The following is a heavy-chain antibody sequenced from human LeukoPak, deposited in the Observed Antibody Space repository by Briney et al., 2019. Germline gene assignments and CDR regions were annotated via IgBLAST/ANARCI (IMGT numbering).Heavy chain of an antibody. V-gene: IGHV3-23*01. D-gene: IGHD3-9*01. CDR1: GFTFSSYA. CDR3: AKDTIPYDILTGYYEDY. CDR2: ISGSGGST. J-gene: IGHJ4*02. Sequence: GGSLRLSCEASGFTFSSYAMSWVRQAPGKGLEWVSAISGSGGSTYYADSVKGRFTISRDNSKNTLYLQMNSLRAEDTAVYYCAKDTIPYDILTGYYEDYWGQGTLVTVSS.